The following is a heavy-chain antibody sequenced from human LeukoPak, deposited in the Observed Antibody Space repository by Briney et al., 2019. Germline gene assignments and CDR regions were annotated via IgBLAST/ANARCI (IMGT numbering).Heavy chain of an antibody. CDR3: AKGHIVVVVAALYFDY. J-gene: IGHJ4*02. CDR2: ISYDGSNK. V-gene: IGHV3-30*18. CDR1: GFTFSSYG. Sequence: PGRSLRLSCAASGFTFSSYGMHWVRQAPGKGLEWVAVISYDGSNKYYADSVKGRFTISRDNSKNTLYLQMNSLRAEDAAVYYCAKGHIVVVVAALYFDYWGQGTLVTVSS. D-gene: IGHD2-15*01.